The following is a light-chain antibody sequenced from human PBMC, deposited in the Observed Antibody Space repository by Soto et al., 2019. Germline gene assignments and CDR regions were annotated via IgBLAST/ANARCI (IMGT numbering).Light chain of an antibody. CDR1: QSVSSSY. CDR2: DAS. CDR3: QQFGSSPRT. Sequence: EIVLTQSPGTLSLSPGERATLSCRASQSVSSSYLAWYQQKPGQAPRLLIYDASSRATGIPDRFSGSGSGTDFTLTISRLEPEDFAVYYRQQFGSSPRTFGQGTQVEIK. V-gene: IGKV3-20*01. J-gene: IGKJ1*01.